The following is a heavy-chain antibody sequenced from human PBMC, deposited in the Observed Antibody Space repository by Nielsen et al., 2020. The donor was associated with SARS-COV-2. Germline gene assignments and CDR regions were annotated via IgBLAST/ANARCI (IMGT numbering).Heavy chain of an antibody. J-gene: IGHJ4*02. V-gene: IGHV3-15*01. CDR3: ARGYCSGGSCYSDY. CDR1: GFTFKNAW. CDR2: IKSEDDGATT. Sequence: GGSLRLSCAASGFTFKNAWMSWVRQAPGKGLEWVGRIKSEDDGATTDSAAPVKGRFTISRDDSKKTLFLQMTRLETEDTAVYYCARGYCSGGSCYSDYWGQGTLVTVSS. D-gene: IGHD2-15*01.